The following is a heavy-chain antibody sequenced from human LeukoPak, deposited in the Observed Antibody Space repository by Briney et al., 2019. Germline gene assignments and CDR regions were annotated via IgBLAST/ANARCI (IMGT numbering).Heavy chain of an antibody. Sequence: PSETLSLTCDVSGFSINSGYYWGWIRQPPGKGLEWIANVYHSGSTYYSPSLRSRVTTSVDTSKNHLALKLSSVSAADTAVYYCARQINGYAFDIWGQGTMLTVSS. CDR1: GFSINSGYY. D-gene: IGHD2-8*01. J-gene: IGHJ3*02. V-gene: IGHV4-38-2*01. CDR2: VYHSGST. CDR3: ARQINGYAFDI.